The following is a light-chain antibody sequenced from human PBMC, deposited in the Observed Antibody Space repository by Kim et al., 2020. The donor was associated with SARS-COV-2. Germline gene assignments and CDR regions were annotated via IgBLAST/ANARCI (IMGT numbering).Light chain of an antibody. Sequence: GSPGERATLSCRASQGVSSNLAWYQQKPGQAPKLLIYGASTRATGIPARFSGSGSGTEFTLTISSLQSEDFAVYYCQQYNNWPPYSFGQGTKLEI. J-gene: IGKJ2*03. CDR2: GAS. CDR3: QQYNNWPPYS. CDR1: QGVSSN. V-gene: IGKV3-15*01.